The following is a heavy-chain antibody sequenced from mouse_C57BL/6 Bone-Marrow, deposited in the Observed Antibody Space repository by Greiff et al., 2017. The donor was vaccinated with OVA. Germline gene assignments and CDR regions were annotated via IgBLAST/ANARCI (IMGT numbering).Heavy chain of an antibody. CDR3: ARIMGTYYNAMDY. CDR2: INSDGGST. V-gene: IGHV5-2*03. Sequence: EVKLVESGGGLVQPGESLKLSCESNEYAFPSHDMSWVRKTPEKRLELVAAINSDGGSTYYPDTMERRFIISRDNTKKTLYLQMSSLRSEDTALYYCARIMGTYYNAMDYWGQGTSVTVSS. D-gene: IGHD2-12*01. J-gene: IGHJ4*01. CDR1: EYAFPSHD.